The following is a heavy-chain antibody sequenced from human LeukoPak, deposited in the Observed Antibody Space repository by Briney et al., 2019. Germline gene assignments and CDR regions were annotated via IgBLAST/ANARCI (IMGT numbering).Heavy chain of an antibody. J-gene: IGHJ5*02. Sequence: GASVKVSCKASGYTFTGYYMHWVRQAPGQGLEWMGWINPNSGGTNYAQKFQGRVTMTRDTSISTAYMELSRLRSDDTAVYYCARVPCSGGSCYSNWFDPWGQGTLVTVSS. D-gene: IGHD2-15*01. CDR3: ARVPCSGGSCYSNWFDP. CDR2: INPNSGGT. CDR1: GYTFTGYY. V-gene: IGHV1-2*02.